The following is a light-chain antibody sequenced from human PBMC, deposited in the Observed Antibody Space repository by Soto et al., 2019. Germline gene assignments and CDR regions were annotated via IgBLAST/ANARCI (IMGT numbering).Light chain of an antibody. V-gene: IGLV8-61*01. CDR1: TGSVSSVYY. J-gene: IGLJ3*02. CDR2: STN. CDR3: VLFMGSGLGV. Sequence: QTVVTQEPSFSVSPGGTVTLTCGLSTGSVSSVYYPSWYQQTPGQAPRTLIYSTNSRSSGVPDRFSGSILGNKAALTITGAQADDESDYYCVLFMGSGLGVFGGGTKLTVL.